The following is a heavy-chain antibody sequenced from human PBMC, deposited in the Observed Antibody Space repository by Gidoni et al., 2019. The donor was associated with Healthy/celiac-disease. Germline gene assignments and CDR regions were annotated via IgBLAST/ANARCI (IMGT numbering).Heavy chain of an antibody. Sequence: QVQLQQSGPGLVKPSQNLPVTCVILGASVGTNSATWNWIRLSRSGCLEWLGRTYYRSKWYNDSAVSVKGRITINPDTSKNPFSLQLNSVTPEDTAVYSCAREPRLHLAVGHGMDVWGQETRSPSP. CDR2: TYYRSKWYN. CDR1: GASVGTNSAT. V-gene: IGHV6-1*01. D-gene: IGHD4-4*01. CDR3: AREPRLHLAVGHGMDV. J-gene: IGHJ6*02.